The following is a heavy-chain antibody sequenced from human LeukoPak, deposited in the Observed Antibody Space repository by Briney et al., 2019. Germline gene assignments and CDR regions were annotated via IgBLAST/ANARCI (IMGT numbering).Heavy chain of an antibody. CDR2: ISSSGSTI. CDR3: ARSYGDYLDY. D-gene: IGHD4-17*01. Sequence: GGSLRLSCAASGFTFSSYSMNWVRQAPGKGLEWVSSISSSGSTIYYADSVKGRFTISRDNAKNSLYLQMNSLRAEDTAVYYCARSYGDYLDYWGQGTLVTVSS. J-gene: IGHJ4*02. V-gene: IGHV3-48*04. CDR1: GFTFSSYS.